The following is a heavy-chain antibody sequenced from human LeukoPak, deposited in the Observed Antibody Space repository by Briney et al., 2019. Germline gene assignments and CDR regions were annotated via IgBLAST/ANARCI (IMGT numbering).Heavy chain of an antibody. D-gene: IGHD3-9*01. CDR3: AKGSSRYDILTGYGF. V-gene: IGHV3-23*01. CDR2: ISGSGGST. Sequence: TGGSLRLSCAASGFTFSSYAMSWVRQAPGKGLEWVSAISGSGGSTYYADSVKGRFTISRDNSKNTLYLQMNSLRAEDTAVYYCAKGSSRYDILTGYGFWGQGTLVTVPS. J-gene: IGHJ4*02. CDR1: GFTFSSYA.